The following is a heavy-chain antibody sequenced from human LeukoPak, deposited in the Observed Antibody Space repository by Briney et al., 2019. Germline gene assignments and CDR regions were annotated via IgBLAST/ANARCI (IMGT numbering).Heavy chain of an antibody. CDR2: FSRSITGR. V-gene: IGHV3-48*04. CDR3: ARPMKGYNYGPFDF. D-gene: IGHD5-18*01. J-gene: IGHJ4*02. CDR1: GFTFSSYW. Sequence: GGSLRLSCAASGFTFSSYWMSWVRQAPGKGLEWVSYFSRSITGRNYADSVKGRFTISRDNAKNLVYLQMNSLRAEDTAIYYCARPMKGYNYGPFDFWGQGTLVTVSS.